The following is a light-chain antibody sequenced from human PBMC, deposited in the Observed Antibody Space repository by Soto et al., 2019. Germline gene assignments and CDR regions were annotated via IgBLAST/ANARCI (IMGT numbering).Light chain of an antibody. Sequence: IMLTQSPGTLSLSPGERATLSCRASQSVSSSFLAWYQQKPGQAPRLLIYGASIRATGIPERFSGSGSGTDFTLTISRLEPEDFAMYLCQHYCTSLCTFGQGTKVEIK. CDR2: GAS. CDR3: QHYCTSLCT. J-gene: IGKJ1*01. V-gene: IGKV3-20*01. CDR1: QSVSSSF.